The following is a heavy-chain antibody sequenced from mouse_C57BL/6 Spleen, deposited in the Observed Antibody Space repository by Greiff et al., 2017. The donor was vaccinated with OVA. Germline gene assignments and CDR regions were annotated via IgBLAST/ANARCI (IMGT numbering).Heavy chain of an antibody. CDR1: GYTFTSYW. CDR3: ARHYGSSNYYSMDY. J-gene: IGHJ4*01. D-gene: IGHD1-1*01. V-gene: IGHV1-55*01. Sequence: QVQLQQPGAELVKPGASVKMSCKASGYTFTSYWITWVKQRPGQGLEWIGDIYPGSGSTNYNEKFKSKATLTVDTSSSTAYMQLSSLTSEDSAFYYGARHYGSSNYYSMDYWGQGTSVTVSS. CDR2: IYPGSGST.